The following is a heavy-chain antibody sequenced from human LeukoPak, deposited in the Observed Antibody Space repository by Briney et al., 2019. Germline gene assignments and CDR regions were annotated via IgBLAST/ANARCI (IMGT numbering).Heavy chain of an antibody. J-gene: IGHJ4*02. V-gene: IGHV3-21*01. CDR2: ISSSSSYI. D-gene: IGHD6-13*01. Sequence: GGSLRLSCAASGFTFSSYSMNWDRQAPGKGLEWVSSISSSSSYIYYADSVKGRFTISRDNAKNSLYLQMNSLRAEDTAVYYCASRGSSSWYANPDYRGQGTLVTVSS. CDR3: ASRGSSSWYANPDY. CDR1: GFTFSSYS.